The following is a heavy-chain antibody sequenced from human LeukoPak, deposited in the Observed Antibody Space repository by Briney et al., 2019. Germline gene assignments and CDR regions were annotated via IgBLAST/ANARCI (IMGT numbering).Heavy chain of an antibody. CDR3: ARVGGQEMATMEFGY. CDR1: GFTFDDYG. V-gene: IGHV3-20*04. J-gene: IGHJ4*02. Sequence: GGSLRLSCAASGFTFDDYGMSWVRQAPGKWLEWVSGINWNGGSTGYADSVKGRFTISRDNAKNSLYLQMNSLRAEDTALYYCARVGGQEMATMEFGYWGQGTLVTVSS. D-gene: IGHD5-24*01. CDR2: INWNGGST.